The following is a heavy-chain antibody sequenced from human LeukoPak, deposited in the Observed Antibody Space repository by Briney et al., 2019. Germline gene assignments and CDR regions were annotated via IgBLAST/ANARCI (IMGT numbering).Heavy chain of an antibody. CDR1: GFTFNTYW. D-gene: IGHD2-15*01. CDR3: ARSKGDLLRGYFAY. CDR2: INQDESAE. V-gene: IGHV3-7*01. J-gene: IGHJ4*02. Sequence: PGGSLRVSCVGSGFTFNTYWMSWVRQAPGKGLEWVANINQDESAEYYVDSVKGRFTISRDNAKNSLYLQMNSLRAEDTAVYFCARSKGDLLRGYFAYWGQGTLVTVSS.